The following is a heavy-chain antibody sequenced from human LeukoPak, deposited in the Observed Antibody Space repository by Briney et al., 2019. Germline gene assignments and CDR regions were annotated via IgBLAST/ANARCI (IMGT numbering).Heavy chain of an antibody. CDR3: ASISRTGGESRFDP. J-gene: IGHJ5*02. CDR1: GFTSGIYA. Sequence: GGSLRLSCAASGFTSGIYAVSWVRQAPGKGLEWVSAFSGGGDSYYADSVKGRFTISRDNSKKILYLQMNSLRAEDTAVYYCASISRTGGESRFDPWGQGTLVTVSS. D-gene: IGHD3-16*01. CDR2: FSGGGDS. V-gene: IGHV3-23*01.